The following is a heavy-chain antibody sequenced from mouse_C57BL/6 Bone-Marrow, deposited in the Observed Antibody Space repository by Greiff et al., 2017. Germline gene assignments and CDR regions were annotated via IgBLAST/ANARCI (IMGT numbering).Heavy chain of an antibody. CDR3: ARGGYDAWFAY. V-gene: IGHV1-82*01. D-gene: IGHD2-2*01. CDR1: GYAFSSSW. Sequence: QVQLQQSGPELVKPGASVKISCKASGYAFSSSWMNWVKQRPGKGLEWIGRIYPGDGDTNYNGKFKGKATLTADKSSSTAYMQLSRLTSEDSAVYFCARGGYDAWFAYWGQGTLVTVSA. J-gene: IGHJ3*01. CDR2: IYPGDGDT.